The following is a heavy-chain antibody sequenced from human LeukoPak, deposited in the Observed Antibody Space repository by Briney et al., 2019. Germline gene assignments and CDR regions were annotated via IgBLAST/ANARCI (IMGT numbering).Heavy chain of an antibody. V-gene: IGHV1-18*01. CDR3: ARWGYGDPIDY. CDR2: ISAYNGNT. J-gene: IGHJ4*02. Sequence: EASVKVSCKASGGTFSSYAISWVRQAPGQGLEWMGWISAYNGNTNYAQKLQGRVTMTTDTSTSTAYMELRSLRSDDTAVYYCARWGYGDPIDYWGQGTLVTVSS. CDR1: GGTFSSYA. D-gene: IGHD4-17*01.